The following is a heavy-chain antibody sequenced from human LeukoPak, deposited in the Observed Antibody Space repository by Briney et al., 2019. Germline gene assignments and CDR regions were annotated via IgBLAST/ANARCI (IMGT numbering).Heavy chain of an antibody. D-gene: IGHD3-22*01. CDR1: GFTFSSYE. V-gene: IGHV3-48*03. CDR3: ARDLIYYDSSGYSNWFDP. J-gene: IGHJ5*02. Sequence: GGSLRLSCAASGFTFSSYEMNWGRQAPGKGLEWVSYISSSGSTIYYADSVKGRFTISRDNAKNSLYLQMNSLRAEDTAVYYCARDLIYYDSSGYSNWFDPWGQGTLVTVSS. CDR2: ISSSGSTI.